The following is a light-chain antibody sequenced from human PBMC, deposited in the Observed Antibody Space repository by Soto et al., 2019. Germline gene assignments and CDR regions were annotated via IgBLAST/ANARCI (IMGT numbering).Light chain of an antibody. CDR3: QQYNNWTPIT. J-gene: IGKJ4*01. CDR1: QSLGSH. V-gene: IGKV3-15*01. Sequence: EIVMTQSPATMSLSPGERATLSCRASQSLGSHSAWYQQKPGQAPRLLIYAASTRATGIPARFSRSGSGTAFSLTISILQSEDFAVYYCQQYNNWTPITFGGGTKVKIK. CDR2: AAS.